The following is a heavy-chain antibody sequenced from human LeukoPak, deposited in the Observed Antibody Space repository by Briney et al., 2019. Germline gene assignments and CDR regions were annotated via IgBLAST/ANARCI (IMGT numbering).Heavy chain of an antibody. V-gene: IGHV7-4-1*02. J-gene: IGHJ3*02. D-gene: IGHD3-22*01. Sequence: ASVKVSCKASGYTFTSYAMNWVRQAPGQGLEWMGWITTNTGNPTYVQGFTGRFVFSLDTSVSTAYLQISSLKAEDTAVYYCARVDSSGYYADAFDIWGQGTMVTVSS. CDR1: GYTFTSYA. CDR3: ARVDSSGYYADAFDI. CDR2: ITTNTGNP.